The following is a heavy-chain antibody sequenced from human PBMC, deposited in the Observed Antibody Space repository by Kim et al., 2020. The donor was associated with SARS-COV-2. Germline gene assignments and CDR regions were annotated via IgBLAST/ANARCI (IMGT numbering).Heavy chain of an antibody. J-gene: IGHJ6*02. CDR2: IDWDDDK. Sequence: SGPTLVNPTQTLTLTCTFSGFSLSTSGMCVSWIRQPPGKALEWLALIDWDDDKYYSTSLKTRLTISKDTSKNQVVLTMTNMDPVDTATYYCARTQIPIAAAGSDYYYYGMDVWGQGTTVTVSS. CDR1: GFSLSTSGMC. CDR3: ARTQIPIAAAGSDYYYYGMDV. D-gene: IGHD6-13*01. V-gene: IGHV2-70*01.